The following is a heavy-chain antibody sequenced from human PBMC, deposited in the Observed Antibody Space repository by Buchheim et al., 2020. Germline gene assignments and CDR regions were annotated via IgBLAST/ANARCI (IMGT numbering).Heavy chain of an antibody. CDR1: GFTFSSYE. D-gene: IGHD3-22*01. V-gene: IGHV3-48*03. J-gene: IGHJ6*02. CDR2: ISSSGSTI. Sequence: EVQLVESGGGLVQPGGSLRLSCAASGFTFSSYEMNWVRQAPGKGLEWVSYISSSGSTIYYADSVKGRFTISRDNAKNSLYLQMNSLRAEDTAVYYCAGFYDSRNYYYYYGMDVWGQGTT. CDR3: AGFYDSRNYYYYYGMDV.